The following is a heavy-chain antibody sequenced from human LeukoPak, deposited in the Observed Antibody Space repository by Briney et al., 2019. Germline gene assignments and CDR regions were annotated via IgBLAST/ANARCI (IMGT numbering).Heavy chain of an antibody. Sequence: GGSLRLSCVASGFTFSSYAMSWVRQAPGKGLEWVSAISGSGGSTYYADSVKGRFTISRDNSKNTLYLQMNSLRAEDTAVYYCAEDAKLIYYDSSGFDAFDIWGQGTMVTVSS. CDR3: AEDAKLIYYDSSGFDAFDI. CDR1: GFTFSSYA. D-gene: IGHD3-22*01. CDR2: ISGSGGST. J-gene: IGHJ3*02. V-gene: IGHV3-23*01.